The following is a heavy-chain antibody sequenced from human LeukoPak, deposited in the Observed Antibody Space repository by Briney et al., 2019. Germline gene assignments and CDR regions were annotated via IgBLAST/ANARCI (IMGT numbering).Heavy chain of an antibody. J-gene: IGHJ3*02. Sequence: SETLSLTCTVSGGSISSYYWSWIRQPPGKGLEWIGYIYYSGSTNYNPSLKSRVTISVDTSKNQFSLKLSSVTAADTAVYYCARDPRAPPGAFDIWGQGTIVTVSS. CDR2: IYYSGST. CDR3: ARDPRAPPGAFDI. D-gene: IGHD3-10*01. CDR1: GGSISSYY. V-gene: IGHV4-59*01.